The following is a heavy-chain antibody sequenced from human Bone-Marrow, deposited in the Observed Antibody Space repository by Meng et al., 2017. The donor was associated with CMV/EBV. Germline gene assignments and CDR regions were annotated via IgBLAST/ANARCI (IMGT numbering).Heavy chain of an antibody. CDR2: ICPDGT. V-gene: IGHV3-53*01. CDR3: VGGHVSRKVDY. D-gene: IGHD3-16*01. Sequence: GESLKISCVVSGLTASSNHMNWVRQAPGKGLEWVSVICPDGTHYAGVVKGRFTISSDDSKNNVYLQMNSLGVEDTALYYCVGGHVSRKVDYWGQGTLVTVYS. J-gene: IGHJ4*02. CDR1: GLTASSNH.